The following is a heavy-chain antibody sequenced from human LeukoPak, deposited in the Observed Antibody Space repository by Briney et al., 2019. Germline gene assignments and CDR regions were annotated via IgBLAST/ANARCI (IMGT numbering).Heavy chain of an antibody. CDR3: ARRDIASSDY. CDR2: IYYSGST. V-gene: IGHV4-39*01. J-gene: IGHJ4*02. CDR1: GGSISSSSYS. D-gene: IGHD5-18*01. Sequence: PSETLSLTCTVSGGSISSSSYSWGWIRQPPGKGLEWIGSIYYSGSTYYNPSLKSRVTISVDTSKNQFSLKLSSVTAADTAVYYCARRDIASSDYWGQGTLVTVSS.